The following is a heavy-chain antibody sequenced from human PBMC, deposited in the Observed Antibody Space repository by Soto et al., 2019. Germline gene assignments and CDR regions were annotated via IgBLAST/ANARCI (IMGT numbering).Heavy chain of an antibody. Sequence: GGSLRLCCAASGFTFSSYAMNWVRQAPGKGLEWVSTIRTSVGDTYYAASVKGRFTISRDNSKSTVYLHLNSLRAEDTAIYYCAKDPTYDYGYFDSWGQGTLVTVSS. CDR2: IRTSVGDT. D-gene: IGHD4-17*01. V-gene: IGHV3-23*01. CDR3: AKDPTYDYGYFDS. J-gene: IGHJ4*02. CDR1: GFTFSSYA.